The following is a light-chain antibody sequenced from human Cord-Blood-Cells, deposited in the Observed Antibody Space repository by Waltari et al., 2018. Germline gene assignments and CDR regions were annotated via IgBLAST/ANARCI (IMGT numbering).Light chain of an antibody. V-gene: IGKV2-30*01. CDR1: QSPVYSDGNTY. Sequence: DVVMTQSPLSLPVTLGQPASISCRSSQSPVYSDGNTYLNWFQQRPGQSPRRLIYKVSNRDSGVPDRFGGSGSGTDFTLKISRVEAEDVGVYYCMQGTHWPFTFGPGTKVDIK. J-gene: IGKJ3*01. CDR3: MQGTHWPFT. CDR2: KVS.